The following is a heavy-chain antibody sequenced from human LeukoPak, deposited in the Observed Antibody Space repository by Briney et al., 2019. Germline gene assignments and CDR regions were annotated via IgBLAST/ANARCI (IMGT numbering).Heavy chain of an antibody. D-gene: IGHD1-26*01. CDR1: GVSISSYY. J-gene: IGHJ5*02. CDR2: IHTSGST. Sequence: SETVSLSCTVSGVSISSYYWTWIRQPAGKGLEWIGRIHTSGSTNYNPSLKSRVTISVDTSKNQFSLKLSSVTAADTAVYYCARLSGSYYLGFDPWGQGTLVTVSS. V-gene: IGHV4-4*07. CDR3: ARLSGSYYLGFDP.